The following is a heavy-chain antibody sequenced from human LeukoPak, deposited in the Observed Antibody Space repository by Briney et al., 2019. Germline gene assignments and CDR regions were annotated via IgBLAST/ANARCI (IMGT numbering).Heavy chain of an antibody. D-gene: IGHD6-25*01. CDR1: GFTFRTYW. CDR2: IKHDGSEK. V-gene: IGHV3-7*03. CDR3: ARDRRLASFDY. J-gene: IGHJ4*02. Sequence: GGSLRLSCAASGFTFRTYWMNWVRQAPGKGREGVAHIKHDGSEKYYVDSVKGRFTISRDNAKKSLYLQMNSRRAEDAAIYYCARDRRLASFDYGGQGTLVTVSS.